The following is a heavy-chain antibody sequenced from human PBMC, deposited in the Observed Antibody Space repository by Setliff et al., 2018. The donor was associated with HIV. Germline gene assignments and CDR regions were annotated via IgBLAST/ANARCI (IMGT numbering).Heavy chain of an antibody. Sequence: PSETLSLTCTVSGGSISSSSYFWGWIRQPPGKGLEWIGSIYYSGSTYYNPSLKSRLTISVDTSKNQFSLELKSVTAADTAVYYCAREFEYYDSRGFRYYYMDVSGKGTAVTVSS. CDR3: AREFEYYDSRGFRYYYMDV. V-gene: IGHV4-39*02. CDR1: GGSISSSSYF. D-gene: IGHD3-22*01. J-gene: IGHJ6*03. CDR2: IYYSGST.